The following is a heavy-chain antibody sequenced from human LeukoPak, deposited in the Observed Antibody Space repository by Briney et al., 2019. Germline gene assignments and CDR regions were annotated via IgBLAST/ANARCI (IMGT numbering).Heavy chain of an antibody. J-gene: IGHJ4*02. D-gene: IGHD2-15*01. CDR3: ARDPRPYCSGGSCYSVDY. CDR2: ISSSSSYI. Sequence: GGSLRLSCAASGFTFSSYAMNWVRQAPGKGLEWVSSISSSSSYIYYADSVKGRFTISRDNAKNSLYLQMNSLRAEDTAVYYCARDPRPYCSGGSCYSVDYWGQGTLVTVSS. V-gene: IGHV3-21*01. CDR1: GFTFSSYA.